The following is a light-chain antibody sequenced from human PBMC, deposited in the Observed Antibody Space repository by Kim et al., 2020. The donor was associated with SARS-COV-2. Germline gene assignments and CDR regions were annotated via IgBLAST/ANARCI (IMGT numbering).Light chain of an antibody. J-gene: IGLJ2*01. CDR1: SSDVGAYNF. CDR2: DVT. V-gene: IGLV2-14*01. CDR3: SSFTTSSTLV. Sequence: QSALTQPASVSGSPGQSITISCTGTSSDVGAYNFVSWFQQPPGKAPKLIIYDVTKRPSGVSNRFSGSKSGNTASLTISGLQAEDEADYSCSSFTTSSTLVFGGGTQLTVL.